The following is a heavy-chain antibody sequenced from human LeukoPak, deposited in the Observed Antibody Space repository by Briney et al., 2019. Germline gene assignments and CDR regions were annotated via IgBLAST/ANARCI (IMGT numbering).Heavy chain of an antibody. V-gene: IGHV3-9*01. J-gene: IGHJ4*02. Sequence: GGSLRLSCAASGFSFNDYAMHWVRQAPGKGLEWVSGISWNRNTIGYADSVRGRFTIFRDDGKNSLYLQMNSLRAEDTALYYCAKDADDSGDYVGIDYWGQGTLVTVSS. CDR2: ISWNRNTI. D-gene: IGHD4-17*01. CDR3: AKDADDSGDYVGIDY. CDR1: GFSFNDYA.